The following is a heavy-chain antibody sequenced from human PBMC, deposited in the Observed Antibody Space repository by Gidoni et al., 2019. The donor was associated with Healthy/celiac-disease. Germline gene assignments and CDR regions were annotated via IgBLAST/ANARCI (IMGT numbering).Heavy chain of an antibody. J-gene: IGHJ6*03. CDR3: ARHGVAANPYYYYYMDV. CDR1: GGSISSSSYY. D-gene: IGHD2-15*01. CDR2: IYYSGST. V-gene: IGHV4-39*01. Sequence: QLQLQESGPGLVKPSATLSLTCTVSGGSISSSSYYWGWIRQPPGKGLEWIGSIYYSGSTYYNPSLKSRVTISVDTSKNQFSLKLSSVTAADTAVYYCARHGVAANPYYYYYMDVWGKGTTVTVSS.